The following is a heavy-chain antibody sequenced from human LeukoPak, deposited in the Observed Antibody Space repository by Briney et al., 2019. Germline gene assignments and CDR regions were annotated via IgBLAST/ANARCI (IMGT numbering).Heavy chain of an antibody. CDR2: ISSTGGTT. CDR1: GITFSSYG. V-gene: IGHV3-23*01. Sequence: PGGSLRLSCAASGITFSSYGMSWVRQAPGKGLEWVSSISSTGGTTYYADSVKGRFTISRDNSKNTLYLQMNSLRAEDTAVYYCARDSGYYYYYYMDVWGKGTTVTVSS. CDR3: ARDSGYYYYYYMDV. J-gene: IGHJ6*03.